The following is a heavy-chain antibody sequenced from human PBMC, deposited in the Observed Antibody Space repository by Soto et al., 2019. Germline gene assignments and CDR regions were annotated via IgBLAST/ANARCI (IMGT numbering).Heavy chain of an antibody. CDR3: ARLGVVITHYYYYGMDV. V-gene: IGHV4-39*01. Sequence: QLQLQESGPGLVKPSETLSLTCTVSGGSISSSSYYWGWIRQPPGKGLEWIGSIYYSGSTYYNPSLKSRVTISVDTSKNQFSLKLSSVTAADTAVYYCARLGVVITHYYYYGMDVWGQGTTVTVSS. D-gene: IGHD3-22*01. J-gene: IGHJ6*02. CDR1: GGSISSSSYY. CDR2: IYYSGST.